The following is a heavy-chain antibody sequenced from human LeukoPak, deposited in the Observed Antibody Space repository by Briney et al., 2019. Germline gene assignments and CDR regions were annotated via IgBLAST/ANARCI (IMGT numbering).Heavy chain of an antibody. CDR3: ARWGRAGIAAAGRNFDY. CDR2: IYHSGST. Sequence: SETLSLTCTVSGYSISSGYYWGWIRQPPGKGLEWIGSIYHSGSTYYNPSLKSRVTISVDTSKNQFSLKLSSVTAADTAVYYCARWGRAGIAAAGRNFDYWGQGTLVTVSS. D-gene: IGHD6-13*01. J-gene: IGHJ4*02. V-gene: IGHV4-38-2*02. CDR1: GYSISSGYY.